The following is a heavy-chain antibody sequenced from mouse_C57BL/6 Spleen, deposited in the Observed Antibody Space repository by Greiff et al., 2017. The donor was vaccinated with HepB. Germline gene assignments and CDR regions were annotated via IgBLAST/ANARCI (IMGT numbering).Heavy chain of an antibody. V-gene: IGHV3-6*01. J-gene: IGHJ2*01. CDR3: ARGYYYGNSYYFDY. Sequence: EVQLQESGPGLVKPSQSLSLTCSVTGYSITSGYYWNWIRQFPGNKLEWMGYISYDGSNNYNPSLKNRISITRDTSKNQVFLKLNSVTTEDTATYYCARGYYYGNSYYFDYWGQGTTLTVSS. CDR2: ISYDGSN. CDR1: GYSITSGYY. D-gene: IGHD2-1*01.